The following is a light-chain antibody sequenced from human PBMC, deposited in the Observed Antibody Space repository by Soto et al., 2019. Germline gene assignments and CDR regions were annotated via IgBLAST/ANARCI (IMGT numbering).Light chain of an antibody. CDR3: QHYKTLYT. Sequence: DIQMTQSPSTLSASVGDRVTITCRASQSISNWLAWYQQKPGKAPRLLIYKASGLQSGVPSRFSGSGSGTEFTLTISSLQPDDFATYYCQHYKTLYTFGQGTKLEIK. V-gene: IGKV1-5*03. CDR1: QSISNW. CDR2: KAS. J-gene: IGKJ2*01.